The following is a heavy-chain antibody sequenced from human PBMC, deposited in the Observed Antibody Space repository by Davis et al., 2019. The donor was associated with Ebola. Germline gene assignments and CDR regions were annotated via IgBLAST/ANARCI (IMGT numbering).Heavy chain of an antibody. J-gene: IGHJ5*02. D-gene: IGHD4-17*01. V-gene: IGHV4-59*01. CDR3: ARATTVPLNWFDP. Sequence: GSLRPSCTLSGASISTSYWSWIRQPPGKGLEWIGYIDYSGSTNYNPSLKSRVTISVDTSKNQFSLKLSSVTAADTAVYYCARATTVPLNWFDPWGQGTLVTVSS. CDR1: GASISTSY. CDR2: IDYSGST.